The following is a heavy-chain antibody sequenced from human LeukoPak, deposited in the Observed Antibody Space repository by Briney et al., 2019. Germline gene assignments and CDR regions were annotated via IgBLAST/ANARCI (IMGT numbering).Heavy chain of an antibody. CDR1: GGSFSGYY. J-gene: IGHJ5*02. V-gene: IGHV4-34*01. D-gene: IGHD3-22*01. CDR2: INHSGST. Sequence: SETLSLTCAVYGGSFSGYYWSWIRQPPGKGLEWIGEINHSGSTNYNPSLKRRVTIPVDTSKNQFSLKLSSVTAADTAVYYCARGQKVTYHYDSSGYYLNWFDPWGQGTLVTVSS. CDR3: ARGQKVTYHYDSSGYYLNWFDP.